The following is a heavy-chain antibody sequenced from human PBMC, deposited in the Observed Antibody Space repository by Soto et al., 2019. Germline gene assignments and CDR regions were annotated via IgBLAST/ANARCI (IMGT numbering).Heavy chain of an antibody. Sequence: EVQLVESGGGLVQPGGSLRLSCAASGFTFSSYWMSWVRQAPGKGLEWVANIKQDGSEKYYVDSVKGRFTISRDNAKNSLYLQMNSLRAEDTAVYYCASSVHVEPDAFDIWGQGTMVTVSS. D-gene: IGHD1-26*01. CDR1: GFTFSSYW. CDR2: IKQDGSEK. J-gene: IGHJ3*02. CDR3: ASSVHVEPDAFDI. V-gene: IGHV3-7*01.